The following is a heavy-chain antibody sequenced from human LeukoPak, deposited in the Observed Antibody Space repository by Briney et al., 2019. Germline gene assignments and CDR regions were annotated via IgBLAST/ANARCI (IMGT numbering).Heavy chain of an antibody. V-gene: IGHV3-66*01. D-gene: IGHD4-17*01. CDR2: IYSGGST. Sequence: GGSLRLSCAASGVTVSSNYMSWVRQAPGKGLEWVSVIYSGGSTYYADSVKGRFTISRDNSKNTLYLQMNSLRAEDTAVYYCARDLTVMRAFDIWGQGTMVTVSS. J-gene: IGHJ3*02. CDR3: ARDLTVMRAFDI. CDR1: GVTVSSNY.